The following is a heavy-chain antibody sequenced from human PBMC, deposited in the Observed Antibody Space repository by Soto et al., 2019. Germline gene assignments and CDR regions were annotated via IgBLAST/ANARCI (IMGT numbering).Heavy chain of an antibody. CDR3: AKDVRYCRGGSCYFDAFDI. CDR1: GFTFSSYA. D-gene: IGHD2-15*01. Sequence: GGSLRLSCAASGFTFSSYAMSWVRQAPGKGLEWVSGVSGSGGSTYFPDSVKGRFTISRDNSKNTLYLQMNSLRAEDTAVYYCAKDVRYCRGGSCYFDAFDIWGQGTMVTVSS. V-gene: IGHV3-23*01. J-gene: IGHJ3*02. CDR2: VSGSGGST.